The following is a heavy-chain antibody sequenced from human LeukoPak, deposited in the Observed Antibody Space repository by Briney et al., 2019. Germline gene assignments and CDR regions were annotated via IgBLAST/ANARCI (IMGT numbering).Heavy chain of an antibody. J-gene: IGHJ4*02. Sequence: ASVKVSCKASGYTFTSYGISWLRQAPGQGLEWLGWISAHNGNINYAQKLQGRVTMTTDTSTSTAYMELSSLKSEDTAVYYCAAGGLYDLLPYWGQGTLVTVSS. CDR2: ISAHNGNI. CDR3: AAGGLYDLLPY. D-gene: IGHD3-3*01. CDR1: GYTFTSYG. V-gene: IGHV1-18*01.